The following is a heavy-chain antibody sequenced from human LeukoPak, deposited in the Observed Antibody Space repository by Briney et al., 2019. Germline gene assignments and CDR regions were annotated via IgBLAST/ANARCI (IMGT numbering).Heavy chain of an antibody. CDR3: ASRTSSSGF. D-gene: IGHD6-6*01. Sequence: GGSLRLSCAASGFSISSYWMNWVRQAPGKGLEWVANIKQDGSEKYYVDSVKGRFTISRDNAKNSVYPLMNSLRAEDTAVYYCASRTSSSGFWGQGTLVTVSS. CDR2: IKQDGSEK. V-gene: IGHV3-7*01. CDR1: GFSISSYW. J-gene: IGHJ4*02.